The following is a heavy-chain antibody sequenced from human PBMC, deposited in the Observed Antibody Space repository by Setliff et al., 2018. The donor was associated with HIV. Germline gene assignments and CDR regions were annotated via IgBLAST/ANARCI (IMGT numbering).Heavy chain of an antibody. CDR1: GGSISSGFYY. CDR3: ASTKVTPHGRYFQH. CDR2: IYYSGST. J-gene: IGHJ1*01. V-gene: IGHV4-31*03. Sequence: LSLTCTVSGGSISSGFYYWNWIRQHPGKGLEWIGYIYYSGSTYYNPSLKSRVTISVDTSKNQFSLKLSSVTAADTAVYYCASTKVTPHGRYFQHWGQGTLVTVS. D-gene: IGHD4-4*01.